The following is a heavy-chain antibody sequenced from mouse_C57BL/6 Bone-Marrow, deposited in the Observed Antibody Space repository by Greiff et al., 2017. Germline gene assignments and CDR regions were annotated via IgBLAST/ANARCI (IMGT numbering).Heavy chain of an antibody. Sequence: QVQLQQPGAELVMPGASVKLSCKASGYTFTSYWMHWVKQRPGQGLEWIGEIDPSDSYTNYNQKFKGKSTLTVDKSSSTAYMQLSSLTSEDSAVYYCARPTAQAPWFAYWGQGTLVTVSA. V-gene: IGHV1-69*01. CDR3: ARPTAQAPWFAY. CDR1: GYTFTSYW. J-gene: IGHJ3*01. D-gene: IGHD3-2*02. CDR2: IDPSDSYT.